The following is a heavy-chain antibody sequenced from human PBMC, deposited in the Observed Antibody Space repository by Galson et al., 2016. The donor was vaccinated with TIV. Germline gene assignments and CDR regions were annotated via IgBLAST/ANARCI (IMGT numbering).Heavy chain of an antibody. CDR1: GGRLSTYS. V-gene: IGHV1-69*02. J-gene: IGHJ6*04. D-gene: IGHD3-16*01. Sequence: SVKVSCKASGGRLSTYSINWVRQAPGQGLEWMGRIIPIPGIADYAQKFQDRVTITADTSTSTAYMDLSSLKSEDTAVYYCTWGEDCDVWGNGTTVTVSS. CDR3: TWGEDCDV. CDR2: IIPIPGIA.